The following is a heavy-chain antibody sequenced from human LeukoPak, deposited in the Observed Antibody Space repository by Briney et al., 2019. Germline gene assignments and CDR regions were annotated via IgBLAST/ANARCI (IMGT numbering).Heavy chain of an antibody. CDR3: AREGFTPYSGGPERWRYFDY. CDR2: IWHDGSNK. Sequence: GGSLRLSCGASGFTFSSYGMHWVRHARGKGLEWVAVIWHDGSNKYYADSVKGRFTISRDNSKNTLYLQMNSLRAEDTAVYYCAREGFTPYSGGPERWRYFDYWGQGTLVTVSS. V-gene: IGHV3-33*01. CDR1: GFTFSSYG. D-gene: IGHD1-26*01. J-gene: IGHJ4*02.